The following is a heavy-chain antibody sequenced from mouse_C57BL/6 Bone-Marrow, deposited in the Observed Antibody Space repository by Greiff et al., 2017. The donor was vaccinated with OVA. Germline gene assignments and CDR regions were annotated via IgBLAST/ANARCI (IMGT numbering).Heavy chain of an antibody. Sequence: VQLQQSGPELVKPGASVKISCKASGYTFTDYYMNWVKQSHGKSLEWIGDINPNNGGTSYNQKFKGKATLTVDKSSSTAYMELRSLTSEDSAVYYCGLYYFDYWGQGTTLTVSS. J-gene: IGHJ2*01. CDR1: GYTFTDYY. CDR3: GLYYFDY. V-gene: IGHV1-26*01. CDR2: INPNNGGT.